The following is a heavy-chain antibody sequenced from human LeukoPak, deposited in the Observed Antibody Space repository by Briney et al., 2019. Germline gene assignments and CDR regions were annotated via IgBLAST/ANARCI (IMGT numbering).Heavy chain of an antibody. CDR3: ARGVIRAMVNHYFDY. CDR2: IYSGGST. CDR1: GFTVSSNC. V-gene: IGHV3-66*01. Sequence: PGGSLRLSCAASGFTVSSNCMSWVRQAPGKGLEWVSVIYSGGSTYYADSVKGRFTISRDNSKNTLYLQMNSLRAEDTAVYYCARGVIRAMVNHYFDYWGQGTLVTVSS. J-gene: IGHJ4*02. D-gene: IGHD5-18*01.